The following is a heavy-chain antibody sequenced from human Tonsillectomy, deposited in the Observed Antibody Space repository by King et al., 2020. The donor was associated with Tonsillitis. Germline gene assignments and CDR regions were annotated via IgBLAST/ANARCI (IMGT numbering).Heavy chain of an antibody. CDR1: GFTFSYYG. D-gene: IGHD3-22*01. V-gene: IGHV3-30*18. CDR2: ISYDGSNK. Sequence: VQLVESGGGVVQPGRSLRLSCAASGFTFSYYGLHWVRQAPGKGLEWVAVISYDGSNKYYADSVKGRFTVSRDNSKNTLYLQMNSLRAEATAVYYCAKDLYDSSGYYFDYWGQGTLVTVSS. J-gene: IGHJ4*02. CDR3: AKDLYDSSGYYFDY.